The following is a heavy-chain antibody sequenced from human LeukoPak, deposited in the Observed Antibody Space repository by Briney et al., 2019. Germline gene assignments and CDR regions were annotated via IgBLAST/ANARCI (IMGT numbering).Heavy chain of an antibody. CDR1: GFTFSSYN. J-gene: IGHJ4*02. CDR2: ISSTNYI. D-gene: IGHD2-2*02. CDR3: ARHTLVASYYFDY. Sequence: SGGSLRLSCVASGFTFSSYNMNWVRQAPGKGLEWVSSISSTNYIYYADSVRGRFTISRDAAKNSLYLQMNSLRAEDTAVYYCARHTLVASYYFDYWGQGTLVTVSS. V-gene: IGHV3-21*01.